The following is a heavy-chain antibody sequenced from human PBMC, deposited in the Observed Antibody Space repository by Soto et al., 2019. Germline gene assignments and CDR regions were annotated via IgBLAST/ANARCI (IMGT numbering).Heavy chain of an antibody. J-gene: IGHJ5*02. D-gene: IGHD3-10*01. CDR3: VRGRTSMVPRLNWFDP. Sequence: ASVKVSCKASGYTFPSYDFSWVRQATGQGLEWMGWMNPNSGNTGYAQKFQGRVTMTRNTSISTAYMELSSLRSEDTAVYYCVRGRTSMVPRLNWFDPWRQGTQVTVSS. CDR2: MNPNSGNT. V-gene: IGHV1-8*01. CDR1: GYTFPSYD.